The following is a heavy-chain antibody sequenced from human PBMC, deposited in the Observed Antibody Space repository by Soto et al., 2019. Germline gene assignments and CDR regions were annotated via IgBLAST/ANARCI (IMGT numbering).Heavy chain of an antibody. V-gene: IGHV4-34*01. CDR1: GGSFSGYY. J-gene: IGHJ4*02. Sequence: QVQLQQWGAGLLKPSETLSLTCAVYGGSFSGYYWNWIRQPPGKGLEWIGEISHTGNPNYNPSLKSRVTLSVDTSKKQFSLRLTSVTAADTAVYYCARDLHLPLDYWGQGTLVTVSS. D-gene: IGHD4-4*01. CDR3: ARDLHLPLDY. CDR2: ISHTGNP.